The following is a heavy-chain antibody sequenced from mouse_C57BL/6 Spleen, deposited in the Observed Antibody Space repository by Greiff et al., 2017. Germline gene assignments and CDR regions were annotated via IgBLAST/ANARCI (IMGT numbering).Heavy chain of an antibody. CDR1: GYAFSSYW. D-gene: IGHD2-1*01. CDR3: ARRRGYYGNYGGMDY. V-gene: IGHV1-80*01. CDR2: IYPGDGDT. J-gene: IGHJ4*01. Sequence: VMLVESGAELVKPGASVKISCKASGYAFSSYWMNWVKQRPGKGLEWIGQIYPGDGDTNYNGKFKGKATLTADKSSSTAYMQLSSLTSEDSAVYFCARRRGYYGNYGGMDYWGQGTSVTVSS.